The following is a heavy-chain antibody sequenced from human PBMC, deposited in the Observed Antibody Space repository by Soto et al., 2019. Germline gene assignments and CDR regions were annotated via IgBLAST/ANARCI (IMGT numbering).Heavy chain of an antibody. CDR1: GDSVSSNSAA. CDR2: TYYRSKWYN. J-gene: IGHJ3*02. Sequence: PSQTLSLTCAISGDSVSSNSAAWNWIRQSPSRGLEWLGRTYYRSKWYNDYAVSVKSRITINPDTSKNQFSLQLNSVTPEDTAVYYCATTDRPRHYDFWSGLGVGNAFDIWGQGTMVTVSS. V-gene: IGHV6-1*01. D-gene: IGHD3-3*01. CDR3: ATTDRPRHYDFWSGLGVGNAFDI.